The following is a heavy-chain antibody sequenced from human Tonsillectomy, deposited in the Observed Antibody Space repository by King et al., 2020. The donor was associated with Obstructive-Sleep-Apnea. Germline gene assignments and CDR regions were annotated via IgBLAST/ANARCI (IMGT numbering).Heavy chain of an antibody. V-gene: IGHV3-21*01. J-gene: IGHJ6*02. D-gene: IGHD3-22*01. Sequence: VQLVESGGGLVKPGGSLRLSCAASGFTFSSYSMNWVRQAPGKGLEWVSSISSSSTYIYYADSVKGRFTISRDNAKNSLYLQMNSLRAEDTAVYYCARDPENYYDSSGYRPYYYGMDVWGQGTTVTVSS. CDR1: GFTFSSYS. CDR2: ISSSSTYI. CDR3: ARDPENYYDSSGYRPYYYGMDV.